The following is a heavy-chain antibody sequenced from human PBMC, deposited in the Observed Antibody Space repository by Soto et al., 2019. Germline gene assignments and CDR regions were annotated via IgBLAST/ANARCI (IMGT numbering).Heavy chain of an antibody. Sequence: GGSLRLSCAASGFTFSSYAMSWVRQAPGKGLEWVSAISGSDASTYYADSVKGRFTISRDNSKNTLYLQMNSLRAEDTAVYSCAKAERQLWFCLGFDFWGQGTLVTVSS. D-gene: IGHD5-18*01. CDR1: GFTFSSYA. J-gene: IGHJ4*02. CDR2: ISGSDAST. CDR3: AKAERQLWFCLGFDF. V-gene: IGHV3-23*01.